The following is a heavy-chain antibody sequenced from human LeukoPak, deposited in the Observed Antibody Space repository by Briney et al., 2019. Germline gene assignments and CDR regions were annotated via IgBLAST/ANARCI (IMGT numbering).Heavy chain of an antibody. CDR2: INHSGST. V-gene: IGHV4-34*01. J-gene: IGHJ4*02. Sequence: PSETLSLTCAVYGGSFSGYYWSWIRQPPGKGLEWIGEINHSGSTNCNPSLKSRVTISVDTSKNQFSLKLSSVTAADTAVYYCASSMRELLGFDYWGQGTLVTVSS. CDR1: GGSFSGYY. D-gene: IGHD1-26*01. CDR3: ASSMRELLGFDY.